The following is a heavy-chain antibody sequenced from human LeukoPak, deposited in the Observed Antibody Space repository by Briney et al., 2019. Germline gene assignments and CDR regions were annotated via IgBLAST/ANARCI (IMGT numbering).Heavy chain of an antibody. CDR1: GDSISGYY. D-gene: IGHD4-17*01. Sequence: SETLSLTCTVSGDSISGYYWGWIRQPPGKGLEWIGSIYYSGSTYYNPSLKSRVTISVDTSKNQFSLKLSSVTAADTAVYYCATTGSQYYYYYMDVWGKGTTVTVSS. J-gene: IGHJ6*03. CDR3: ATTGSQYYYYYMDV. CDR2: IYYSGST. V-gene: IGHV4-39*07.